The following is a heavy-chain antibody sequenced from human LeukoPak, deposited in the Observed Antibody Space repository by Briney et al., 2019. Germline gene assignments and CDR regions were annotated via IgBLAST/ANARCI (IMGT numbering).Heavy chain of an antibody. D-gene: IGHD6-13*01. V-gene: IGHV1-18*01. CDR1: GYTFTSYG. Sequence: ASVKVSCKASGYTFTSYGISWVRQAPGQGLEWMGWISAYNGNTNYAQKLQGRVTMTTDTSTSTAYMELRSLRSDDTAVYYCARESRPGSCSWYLDYWGQGTLVTVSS. CDR2: ISAYNGNT. CDR3: ARESRPGSCSWYLDY. J-gene: IGHJ4*02.